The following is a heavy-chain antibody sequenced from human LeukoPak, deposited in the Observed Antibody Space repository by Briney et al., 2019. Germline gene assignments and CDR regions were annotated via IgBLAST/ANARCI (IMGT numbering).Heavy chain of an antibody. CDR2: ISYDGSNK. CDR1: GFTFSSYS. D-gene: IGHD4-17*01. J-gene: IGHJ4*02. Sequence: GGSLRLSCAASGFTFSSYSMNWVRQAPGKGLEWVAVISYDGSNKYYADSVKGRFTISRDNSKNTLYLQMNSLRAEDTAVYYCARMTVTPQELFDYWGQGTLVTVSS. CDR3: ARMTVTPQELFDY. V-gene: IGHV3-30-3*01.